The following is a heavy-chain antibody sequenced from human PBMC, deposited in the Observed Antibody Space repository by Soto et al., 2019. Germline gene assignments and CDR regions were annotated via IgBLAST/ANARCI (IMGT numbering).Heavy chain of an antibody. CDR2: VYYTGST. D-gene: IGHD2-21*02. Sequence: SETLSLTCTVSGASIRSTDYYWSWIRRAPGKGLEWIGYVYYTGSTYYNPSLMSRLTISVDTSKNQFSLKLTSVTAAETAVYYCVRTARQGAVAPHWFDRWGQGTQVTVSS. CDR1: GASIRSTDYY. V-gene: IGHV4-30-4*01. J-gene: IGHJ5*02. CDR3: VRTARQGAVAPHWFDR.